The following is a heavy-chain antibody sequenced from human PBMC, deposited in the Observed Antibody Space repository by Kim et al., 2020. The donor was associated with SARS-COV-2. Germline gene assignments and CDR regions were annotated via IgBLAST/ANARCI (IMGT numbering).Heavy chain of an antibody. J-gene: IGHJ3*02. CDR3: ARVPSNVPRPYYDTSGRGAFDI. D-gene: IGHD3-22*01. V-gene: IGHV4-31*03. Sequence: SETLSLTCTVSGGSITSDGYYWSWIRQHPGKGLEWVGYIYYSGSTYYNPSLKSRVTISVDTSKNQFSLKLSSVTAADTAVYYCARVPSNVPRPYYDTSGRGAFDIWGQGTMVTVSS. CDR1: GGSITSDGYY. CDR2: IYYSGST.